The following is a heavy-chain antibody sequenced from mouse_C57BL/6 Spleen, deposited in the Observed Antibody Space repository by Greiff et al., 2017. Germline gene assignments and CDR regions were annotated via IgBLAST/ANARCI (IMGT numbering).Heavy chain of an antibody. J-gene: IGHJ3*01. Sequence: VQLKESGPELVKPGASVKIPCKASGYTFTDYNMDWVKQSHGKSLEWIGDINPNNGGTIYNQKFKGKATLTVDKSSSTAYMELRSLTSEDTAVYYCARVGYGTKGIVAYWGQGTLVTVSA. D-gene: IGHD2-10*02. V-gene: IGHV1-18*01. CDR3: ARVGYGTKGIVAY. CDR2: INPNNGGT. CDR1: GYTFTDYN.